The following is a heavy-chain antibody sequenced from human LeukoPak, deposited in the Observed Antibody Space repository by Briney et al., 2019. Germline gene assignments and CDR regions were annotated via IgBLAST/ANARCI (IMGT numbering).Heavy chain of an antibody. Sequence: PGGSLRLSCAASGFTFSSYAMHWVRQAPGKGLEWVAVISYDGSNKYYADSVKGRFTISRDNSKNTLYLQMNSLRAEDTAVYYCARVGTDTWIRDYFDYWGQGTLVTVSS. V-gene: IGHV3-30-3*01. CDR2: ISYDGSNK. CDR3: ARVGTDTWIRDYFDY. J-gene: IGHJ4*02. D-gene: IGHD5-18*01. CDR1: GFTFSSYA.